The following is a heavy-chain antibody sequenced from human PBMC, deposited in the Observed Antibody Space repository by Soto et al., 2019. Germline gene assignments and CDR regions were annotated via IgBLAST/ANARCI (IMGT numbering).Heavy chain of an antibody. CDR2: IYYSGST. Sequence: PSETLSLTCTVSGDSISSYYCSWIRQPPGKGLEWIGYIYYSGSTNYNPSLKSRVTISVDTSKNQFSLKLSSVTAADTAVYCCARRCGVYFDYWGQGTLVTVSS. D-gene: IGHD2-8*01. J-gene: IGHJ4*02. CDR1: GDSISSYY. V-gene: IGHV4-59*08. CDR3: ARRCGVYFDY.